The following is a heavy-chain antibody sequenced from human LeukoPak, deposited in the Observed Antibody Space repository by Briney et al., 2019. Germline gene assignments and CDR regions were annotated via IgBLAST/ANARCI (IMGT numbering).Heavy chain of an antibody. CDR3: ARGDGYNLDWYFDL. Sequence: PSETLSLTCAVSGYSISSGYYWGWIRPPPGKGLEWIGSIYHSGSTYYNPSLKSRVTISVDTSKNQFSLKLSSVTAADTAVYYCARGDGYNLDWYFDLWGRGTLVTVSS. J-gene: IGHJ2*01. V-gene: IGHV4-38-2*01. CDR2: IYHSGST. D-gene: IGHD5-24*01. CDR1: GYSISSGYY.